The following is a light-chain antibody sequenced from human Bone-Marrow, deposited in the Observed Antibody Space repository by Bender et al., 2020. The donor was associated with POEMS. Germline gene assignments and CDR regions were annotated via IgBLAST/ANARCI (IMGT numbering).Light chain of an antibody. J-gene: IGLJ1*01. CDR1: NTDLGPHSV. Sequence: QSALTQPRSVSGSPGQSVTVSCTGDNTDLGPHSVVSWYQQHPGRVPKVMIYEDTKRPSGVSDRFSASRSGRTASLTISGLQAEDEADYYCSSYDATTTLFVFGSGTKVSVL. CDR2: EDT. V-gene: IGLV2-23*02. CDR3: SSYDATTTLFV.